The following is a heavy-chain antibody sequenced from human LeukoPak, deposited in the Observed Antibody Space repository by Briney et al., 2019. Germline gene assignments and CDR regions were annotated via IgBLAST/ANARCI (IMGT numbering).Heavy chain of an antibody. CDR3: TRGSDGEYDS. J-gene: IGHJ4*02. CDR2: VHYTGIT. CDR1: SGSISSYY. Sequence: SETLSLTCTVSSGSISSYYWSWIRQPPGKGLEWIGYVHYTGITNYSPSLKSRVTISLDTSKKQFSLKLSSVTAADTAVYYCTRGSDGEYDSWGQGTLVTVSS. V-gene: IGHV4-59*08. D-gene: IGHD5-24*01.